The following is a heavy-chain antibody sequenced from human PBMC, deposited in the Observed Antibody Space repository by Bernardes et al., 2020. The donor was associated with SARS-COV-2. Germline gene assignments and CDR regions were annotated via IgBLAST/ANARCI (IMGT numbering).Heavy chain of an antibody. CDR3: ARGWRENSFDY. CDR2: ISSGGDTI. CDR1: GFIFPTYS. J-gene: IGHJ4*02. D-gene: IGHD2-15*01. V-gene: IGHV3-48*01. Sequence: VGSLSLSCVGSGFIFPTYSMSWVRQAPGKGLEWLLFISSGGDTIHDADSVRGRFTVSRDDAKNSVYLQMNSLRAEDTAVYYCARGWRENSFDYWGQGALVTVSS.